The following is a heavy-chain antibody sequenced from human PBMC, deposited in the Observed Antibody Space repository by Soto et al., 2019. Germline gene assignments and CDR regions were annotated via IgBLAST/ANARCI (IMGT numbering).Heavy chain of an antibody. Sequence: QVQLVQSGGEVKKPGASVKVSFKASGYTFNNYGISWVRQAPGQGLEWMGWISTYNGNTNYAQKLQDRVTMTTDTSTSTAYMELRSLRSDDTAVYYCARDAYGVYSYWGQGTLVTVSS. V-gene: IGHV1-18*01. J-gene: IGHJ4*02. CDR1: GYTFNNYG. CDR2: ISTYNGNT. D-gene: IGHD4-17*01. CDR3: ARDAYGVYSY.